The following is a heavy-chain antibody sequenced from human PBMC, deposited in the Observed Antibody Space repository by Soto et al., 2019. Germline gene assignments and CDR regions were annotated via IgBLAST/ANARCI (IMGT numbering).Heavy chain of an antibody. Sequence: QVQLQESGPGLVKPSQTLSLTCTVSGGSISSGGYYWSWIRQHPGKGLEWIGYIYYSGSTYYNPSLKSRVTISVDTSKNQFSPKLGSVTAADTAVYYCARAYAVAALIGWFDPWGQGTLVTVSS. CDR2: IYYSGST. CDR1: GGSISSGGYY. D-gene: IGHD2-15*01. V-gene: IGHV4-31*03. CDR3: ARAYAVAALIGWFDP. J-gene: IGHJ5*02.